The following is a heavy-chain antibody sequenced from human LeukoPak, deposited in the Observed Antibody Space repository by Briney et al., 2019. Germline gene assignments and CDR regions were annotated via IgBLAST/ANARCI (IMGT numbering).Heavy chain of an antibody. CDR3: AKARIVVVPPADALDV. Sequence: PGGSLRLSCAASGFTVSSNYMSWVRQPPGEGLEWVSVIYGGGATYYADSVRGRFTISRDDSRNTLYLQMNSLRAEDTAVYYCAKARIVVVPPADALDVWGQGTLVTVSS. CDR2: IYGGGAT. J-gene: IGHJ3*01. D-gene: IGHD3-22*01. CDR1: GFTVSSNY. V-gene: IGHV3-66*01.